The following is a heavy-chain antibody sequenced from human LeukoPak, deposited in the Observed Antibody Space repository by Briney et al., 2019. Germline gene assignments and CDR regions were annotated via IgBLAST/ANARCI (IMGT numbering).Heavy chain of an antibody. D-gene: IGHD3-22*01. CDR2: IYYSGST. J-gene: IGHJ4*02. CDR3: ARVAPLDDSSGYLDY. CDR1: GGSISSSSYY. V-gene: IGHV4-39*07. Sequence: SETLSLTCTVSGGSISSSSYYWGWIRQPPGKGLEWIGSIYYSGSTYYNPSLKSRVTISVDTSKNQFSLKLSSVTAADTAVYYCARVAPLDDSSGYLDYWGQGTLVTVSS.